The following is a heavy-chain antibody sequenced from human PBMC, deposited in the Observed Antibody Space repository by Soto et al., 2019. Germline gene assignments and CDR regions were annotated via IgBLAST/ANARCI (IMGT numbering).Heavy chain of an antibody. J-gene: IGHJ4*02. D-gene: IGHD3-22*01. CDR2: IYYSGST. CDR1: GGSISSSSYY. CDR3: ARGLSPGYDSSGYYYNYFDY. Sequence: SETLSLTCTVSGGSISSSSYYWGWIRQPPGKGLEWIGSIYYSGSTYYNPSLKSRVTISVDTSKNQFSLKLSSVTAADTAVYYCARGLSPGYDSSGYYYNYFDYWGQGTLVTVSS. V-gene: IGHV4-39*01.